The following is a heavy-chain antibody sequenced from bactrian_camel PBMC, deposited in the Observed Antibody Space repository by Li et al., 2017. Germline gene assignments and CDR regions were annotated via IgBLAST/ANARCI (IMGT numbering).Heavy chain of an antibody. Sequence: HVQLVESGGGLVQPGGSLRLSCAASGFTFSNNWMHWVRQAPGKGLERVSTIIRDGSRTYYADSVKGRFTISRDNVKNTLSLQLNSLKPEDTAMYYCAKDDGGDYHGGTGQLHNWGQG. J-gene: IGHJ4*01. CDR3: AKDDGGDYHGGTGQLHN. V-gene: IGHV3S1*01. CDR1: GFTFSNNW. D-gene: IGHD5*01. CDR2: IIRDGSRT.